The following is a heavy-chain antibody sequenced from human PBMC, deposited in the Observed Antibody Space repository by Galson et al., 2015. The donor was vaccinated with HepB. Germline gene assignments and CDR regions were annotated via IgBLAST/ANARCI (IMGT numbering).Heavy chain of an antibody. CDR3: ARDRGRYCTNDVCYFSDY. D-gene: IGHD2-8*01. J-gene: IGHJ4*02. CDR2: LSGDSIII. Sequence: SLRLSCAASGLTLNTHAMAWVRQPPGKGPEWVSALSGDSIIIHYADSVKGRFTISRDNAKNSLYLQMNSLGAEDTAVYYCARDRGRYCTNDVCYFSDYWGQGTLVTVSS. CDR1: GLTLNTHA. V-gene: IGHV3-21*04.